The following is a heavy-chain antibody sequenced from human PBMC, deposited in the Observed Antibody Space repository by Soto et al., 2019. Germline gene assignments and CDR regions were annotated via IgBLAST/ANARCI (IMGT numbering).Heavy chain of an antibody. CDR1: GYTFTSYD. D-gene: IGHD3-10*01. CDR2: MNPNSGNT. V-gene: IGHV1-8*01. CDR3: ARVQSRITMVRGVEYGMDV. Sequence: ASVKVSCKASGYTFTSYDINWVRQATGQGLEWMGWMNPNSGNTGYAQKFQGWVTMTRDTSISTAYMELSRLRSDDTAVYYCARVQSRITMVRGVEYGMDVWGQGITVTVSS. J-gene: IGHJ6*02.